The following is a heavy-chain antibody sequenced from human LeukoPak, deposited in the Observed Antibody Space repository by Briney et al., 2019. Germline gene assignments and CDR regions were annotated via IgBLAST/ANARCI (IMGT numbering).Heavy chain of an antibody. CDR1: GFTFSRSS. CDR3: ARDGRGWNPYYFDY. J-gene: IGHJ4*02. CDR2: ISSSSSTI. V-gene: IGHV3-48*01. Sequence: GGSLRLSCAASGFTFSRSSMNWVRQAPGKGLEWVSYISSSSSTIYYADSVKGRFTISRDNAENSLYLQMNSLRAEDTAVYYCARDGRGWNPYYFDYWGQGTLVTVSS. D-gene: IGHD6-19*01.